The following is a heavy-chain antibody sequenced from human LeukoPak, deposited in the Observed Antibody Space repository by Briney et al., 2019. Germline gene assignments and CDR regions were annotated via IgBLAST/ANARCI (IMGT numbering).Heavy chain of an antibody. V-gene: IGHV3-72*01. CDR2: TRNRANSYTT. CDR3: AKLITGPPWDAFDI. CDR1: GFTFSDHY. Sequence: PGGSLRLSCAASGFTFSDHYMDWVRQAPGKGLEWVGRTRNRANSYTTEYAASVKGRFTISRDDSKNSLYLQMNSLKTEDTAVYYCAKLITGPPWDAFDIWGQGTMVTVSS. D-gene: IGHD1-20*01. J-gene: IGHJ3*02.